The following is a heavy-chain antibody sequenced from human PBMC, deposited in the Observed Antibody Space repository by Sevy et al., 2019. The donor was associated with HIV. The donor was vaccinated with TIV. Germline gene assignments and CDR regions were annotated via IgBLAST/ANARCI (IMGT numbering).Heavy chain of an antibody. CDR2: ISTGGRNT. D-gene: IGHD3-3*01. CDR3: ARDSHIRFLEWLPLDY. J-gene: IGHJ4*02. Sequence: GGSLRLSCAASRFTFSSSAMNWVRQVPGKGLEWVSSISTGGRNTYYAYSVEGRFTISRDNSKNTLYLQMNSLRAEDTAVYYCARDSHIRFLEWLPLDYWGQGTLVTVSS. CDR1: RFTFSSSA. V-gene: IGHV3-23*01.